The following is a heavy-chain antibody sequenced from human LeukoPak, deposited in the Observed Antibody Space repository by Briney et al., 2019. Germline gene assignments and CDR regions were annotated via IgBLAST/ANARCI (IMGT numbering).Heavy chain of an antibody. Sequence: SGKVSCKASGGTFSSYAISWVRQAPGQGLEWMGRIIPIFGTANYAQKFQGRVTITTDESTSTAYMELSSLRSEDTAVYYCARRGYSSSPNYFDYWGQGTLVTVSS. D-gene: IGHD6-6*01. CDR3: ARRGYSSSPNYFDY. J-gene: IGHJ4*02. V-gene: IGHV1-69*05. CDR1: GGTFSSYA. CDR2: IIPIFGTA.